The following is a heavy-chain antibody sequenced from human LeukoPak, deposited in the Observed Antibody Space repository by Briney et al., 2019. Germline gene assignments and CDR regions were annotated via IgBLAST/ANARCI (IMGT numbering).Heavy chain of an antibody. CDR3: ATQAARYFDWQLDY. CDR2: INHSGST. Sequence: PSETLSLTCAVYGGSFSGYYWSWIRHPPGKGLEWIGEINHSGSTNYNPSLKSRVTISVDTSKNQFSLKLSSVTAADTAVYYCATQAARYFDWQLDYWGQGTLVTVSS. CDR1: GGSFSGYY. D-gene: IGHD3-9*01. J-gene: IGHJ4*02. V-gene: IGHV4-34*01.